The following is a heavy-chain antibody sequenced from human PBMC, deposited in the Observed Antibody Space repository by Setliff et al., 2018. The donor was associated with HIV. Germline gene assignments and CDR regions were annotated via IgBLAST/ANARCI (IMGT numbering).Heavy chain of an antibody. CDR3: ARGGRLWGQYGVDL. CDR1: GYTLTGYY. V-gene: IGHV1-2*02. D-gene: IGHD3-16*01. J-gene: IGHJ5*02. Sequence: ASVKVSCKASGYTLTGYYMHWVRLAPGLGLEWMGWINPHSGNTDFAQRFQGRITMTRDTSINTVYMDLSRLTSDDTGVYFCARGGRLWGQYGVDLWGQGTQVTVSS. CDR2: INPHSGNT.